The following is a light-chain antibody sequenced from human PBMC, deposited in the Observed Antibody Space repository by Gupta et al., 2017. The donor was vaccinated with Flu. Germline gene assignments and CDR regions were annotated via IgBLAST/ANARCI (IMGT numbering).Light chain of an antibody. CDR2: GAS. Sequence: PSSLSASVGDIVTISCRTSHGISTYLAWYQQKPGRAPALLIKGASTLQSGAPSRFSGSGSGRDFTLTISGLHSEDSATYFCQQYYNYPPTFGGGTKVAI. CDR1: HGISTY. CDR3: QQYYNYPPT. V-gene: IGKV1-8*01. J-gene: IGKJ4*01.